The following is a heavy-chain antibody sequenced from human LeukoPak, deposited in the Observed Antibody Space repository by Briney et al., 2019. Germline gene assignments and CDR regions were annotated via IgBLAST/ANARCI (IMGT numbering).Heavy chain of an antibody. J-gene: IGHJ5*02. D-gene: IGHD1-14*01. CDR3: ARVGGRTRDQGPNNWFDP. CDR1: GYSLSTYS. V-gene: IGHV3-21*01. Sequence: PGGSLRLSCAASGYSLSTYSMNWVRQAPGKGLEWVSFISSSSSSYIYYADSVKGRFTISRDNAKNSLYLQMNSLRAEDTAVYYCARVGGRTRDQGPNNWFDPWGQGTLVTVSS. CDR2: ISSSSSSYI.